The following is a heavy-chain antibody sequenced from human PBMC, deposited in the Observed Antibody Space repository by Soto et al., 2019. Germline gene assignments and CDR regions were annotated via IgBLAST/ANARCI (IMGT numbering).Heavy chain of an antibody. D-gene: IGHD2-21*02. CDR1: GFSLSTSGVG. Sequence: QITLKESGPTLVKPTQTLTLTCTFSGFSLSTSGVGVGWIRQPPGKALEWLALIYWNDDKRYSPSLKSRITITKDTSKNQVVRTMTNMDPVDTATYYCAHRPADPKGVTDYFQHWGQGTLVTVSS. J-gene: IGHJ1*01. CDR3: AHRPADPKGVTDYFQH. CDR2: IYWNDDK. V-gene: IGHV2-5*01.